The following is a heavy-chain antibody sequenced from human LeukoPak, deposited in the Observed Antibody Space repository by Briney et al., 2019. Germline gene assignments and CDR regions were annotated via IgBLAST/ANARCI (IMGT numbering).Heavy chain of an antibody. CDR1: GFTFSSYG. D-gene: IGHD5-18*01. Sequence: PGGSLRLSCAASGFTFSSYGMHWVRQAPGKGLEWVSAISGSGGSTYYADSVKGRFTISRDNSKNTLYLQMNSLRAEDTAVYYCAKGRGTTAMVNVFDYWGQGTLVTVSS. J-gene: IGHJ4*02. CDR2: ISGSGGST. V-gene: IGHV3-23*01. CDR3: AKGRGTTAMVNVFDY.